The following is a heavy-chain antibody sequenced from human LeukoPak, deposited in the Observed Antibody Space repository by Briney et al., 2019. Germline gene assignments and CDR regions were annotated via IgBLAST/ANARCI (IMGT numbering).Heavy chain of an antibody. CDR3: ARDKRIEYSSSSDVIYGMDV. J-gene: IGHJ6*02. V-gene: IGHV4-61*01. CDR2: IYYSGST. CDR1: GGSFSSGSYY. D-gene: IGHD6-6*01. Sequence: SETLSLTCTVSGGSFSSGSYYWSWIRQPPGKGLEWSGYIYYSGSTNYNPSLKSRVTISVDTSKNQFSLKLSSVTAADTAVYYCARDKRIEYSSSSDVIYGMDVWGQGTTVTVSS.